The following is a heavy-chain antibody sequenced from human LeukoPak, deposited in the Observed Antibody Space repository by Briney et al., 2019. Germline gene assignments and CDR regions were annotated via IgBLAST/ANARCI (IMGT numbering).Heavy chain of an antibody. CDR1: GDSVSRNSVA. Sequence: SQTLSLTCAISGDSVSRNSVAWNWIRQSPSRGLEWLGRTYYRSKWYNDYAVSVRSRISINPDTSKNQFSLQLNSVTPEDTAVYYCARGQYSAHDYWGQGTLVTVSS. J-gene: IGHJ4*02. D-gene: IGHD4-11*01. CDR2: TYYRSKWYN. CDR3: ARGQYSAHDY. V-gene: IGHV6-1*01.